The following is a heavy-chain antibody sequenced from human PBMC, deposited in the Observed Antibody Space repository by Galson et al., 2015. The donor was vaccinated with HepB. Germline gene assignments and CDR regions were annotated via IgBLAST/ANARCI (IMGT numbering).Heavy chain of an antibody. D-gene: IGHD3-10*01. V-gene: IGHV3-21*01. Sequence: SLRHPWAASGGRFSNYGRNGGRQAPGKGLEWGENINSGGTYRYYADALKGRFTVSRDNAKNSLYLQLNSLKVEDTAVYYCARTGRYSSGTYYTVCGPGPLFSVSS. CDR3: ARTGRYSSGTYYTV. CDR2: INSGGTYR. J-gene: IGHJ4*02. CDR1: GGRFSNYG.